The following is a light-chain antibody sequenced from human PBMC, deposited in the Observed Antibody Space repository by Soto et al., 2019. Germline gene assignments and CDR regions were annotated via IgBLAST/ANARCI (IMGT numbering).Light chain of an antibody. V-gene: IGKV1-5*01. CDR1: QTISTW. CDR3: QQSKTYPLT. J-gene: IGKJ5*01. Sequence: DIQMTQSPSTLSASVGDRVTITCRASQTISTWLAWYQHKPGKAPNLLIYDASTLMSGVPSRFSGSGSGTEFTLTISSLQPGDFATYYCQQSKTYPLTFGQGTRLEIK. CDR2: DAS.